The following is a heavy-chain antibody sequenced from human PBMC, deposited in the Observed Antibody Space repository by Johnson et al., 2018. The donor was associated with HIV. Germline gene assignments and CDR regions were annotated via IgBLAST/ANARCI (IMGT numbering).Heavy chain of an antibody. CDR1: GFIFSDYY. CDR3: AKDQSNCYTSFSWCAFDI. Sequence: QMLLVESGGGLVKPGGSLRLSCAASGFIFSDYYMSWIRQAPGKGLEWVAFIRYDGSNKYYADSVKGRFTISRDNSKNTLYLQMNSLRAEDTAVYYCAKDQSNCYTSFSWCAFDIWGQGTMVTVSS. V-gene: IGHV3-30*02. J-gene: IGHJ3*02. CDR2: IRYDGSNK. D-gene: IGHD2-2*02.